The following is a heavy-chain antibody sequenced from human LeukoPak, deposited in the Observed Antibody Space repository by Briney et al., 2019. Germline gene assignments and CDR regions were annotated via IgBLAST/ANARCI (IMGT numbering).Heavy chain of an antibody. Sequence: PGGSLRLSCAASGFTFSSYAMSWVRQAPGKGLEWVSTVTGSGAHIFYADSVKGRFTISRDNSKNTLYLQMNSLRAEDTAVYYCAKNPQYYDILTGYYNWGQGTLVTVSS. CDR3: AKNPQYYDILTGYYN. CDR1: GFTFSSYA. J-gene: IGHJ4*02. D-gene: IGHD3-9*01. CDR2: VTGSGAHI. V-gene: IGHV3-23*01.